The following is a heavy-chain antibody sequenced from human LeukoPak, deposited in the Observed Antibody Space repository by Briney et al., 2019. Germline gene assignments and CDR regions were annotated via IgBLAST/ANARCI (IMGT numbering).Heavy chain of an antibody. J-gene: IGHJ6*03. CDR1: GYTFTSYG. V-gene: IGHV1-2*02. D-gene: IGHD2-2*01. Sequence: ASVKVSCKASGYTFTSYGISWVRQAPGQGLEWMGWINPNSGGTNYAQKFQGRVTMTRDTSISTAYMELSRLRSDDTAVYYCASRGSEDCSSTSCFIANYYYYYMDVWGKGTTVTVSS. CDR2: INPNSGGT. CDR3: ASRGSEDCSSTSCFIANYYYYYMDV.